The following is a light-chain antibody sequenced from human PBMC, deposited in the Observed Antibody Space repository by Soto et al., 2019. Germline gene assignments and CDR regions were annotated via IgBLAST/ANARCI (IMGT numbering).Light chain of an antibody. Sequence: DVVMTQTPLSLSVAPGQPPSLSCKSSQSLLHITGETFLFWYIQKXGQSPQXLIYEVSTRVSGVPDRFSGSGSGTDFTLEISRVETDDVGIYYCMQSTQLPPTFGQGTRLEIK. CDR1: QSLLHITGETF. V-gene: IGKV2D-29*02. CDR3: MQSTQLPPT. CDR2: EVS. J-gene: IGKJ5*01.